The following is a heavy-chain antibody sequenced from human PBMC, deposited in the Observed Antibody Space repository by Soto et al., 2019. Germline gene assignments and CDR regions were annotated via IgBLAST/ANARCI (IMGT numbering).Heavy chain of an antibody. CDR3: AKERTYYYDSNGYSHDSLDI. J-gene: IGHJ3*02. CDR1: GFTFSNYG. Sequence: QVQLVESGGGMVQPGRSLRLSCAASGFTFSNYGIHWVRQAPGKGLEWVALISYDGSNKYYADSVKGRFTISRDNSQNTLYLQMNSLRAEDTAVYYCAKERTYYYDSNGYSHDSLDIWGQGTTVSVSS. D-gene: IGHD3-22*01. V-gene: IGHV3-30*18. CDR2: ISYDGSNK.